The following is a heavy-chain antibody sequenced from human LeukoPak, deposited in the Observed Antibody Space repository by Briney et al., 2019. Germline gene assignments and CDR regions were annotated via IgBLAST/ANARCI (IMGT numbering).Heavy chain of an antibody. Sequence: GASVKVSCTASGGTFSSYAISWVRQAPGQGLEWMGGIIPIFGTANYAQKFQGRVTITADESTSTAYMELSSLRSEDTAVYYCARDLGDYYDSSGYYYYFDYWGQGTLVTVSS. CDR2: IIPIFGTA. CDR1: GGTFSSYA. CDR3: ARDLGDYYDSSGYYYYFDY. V-gene: IGHV1-69*13. J-gene: IGHJ4*02. D-gene: IGHD3-22*01.